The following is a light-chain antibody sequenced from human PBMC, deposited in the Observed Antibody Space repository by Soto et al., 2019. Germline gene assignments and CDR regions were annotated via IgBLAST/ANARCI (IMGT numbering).Light chain of an antibody. CDR2: DAS. Sequence: DIQMTQSPSSVSASVGDRVTITCRASQGISSWLAWYQQKPGKAPKLLIYDASRLQDGVPSRFGGSGSGTFFTLAISSLQPEDFATYYGQQANSFLWTFGHATKVEIK. CDR3: QQANSFLWT. CDR1: QGISSW. J-gene: IGKJ1*01. V-gene: IGKV1D-12*01.